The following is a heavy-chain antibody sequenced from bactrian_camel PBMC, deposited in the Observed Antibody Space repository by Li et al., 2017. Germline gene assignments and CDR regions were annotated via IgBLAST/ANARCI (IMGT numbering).Heavy chain of an antibody. CDR1: GYTSTTSC. D-gene: IGHD1*01. CDR2: IDRDGRA. V-gene: IGHV3S53*01. CDR3: AAAVYVRRWSVLLSTAYYY. J-gene: IGHJ4*01. Sequence: HVQLVESGGSSALAGESRRLSCVTSGYTSTTSCVAWVRQAPGKQREGVVSIDRDGRATYADSVKGRFTISMDANTLYLQMNSLTPVDSAIYYCAAAVYVRRWSVLLSTAYYYWGQGTQVTVS.